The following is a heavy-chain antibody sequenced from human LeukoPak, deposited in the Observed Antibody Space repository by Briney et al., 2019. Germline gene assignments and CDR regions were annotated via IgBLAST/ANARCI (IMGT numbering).Heavy chain of an antibody. J-gene: IGHJ6*03. Sequence: SETLSLTCTVSGGSISNYYWNWIRQPPGKGLEWIGYIYYSGTTNYNPSLKSRVSMSVDTSKNQFSLKLSSVTAADTAVYYCARGKYGDYNYMDVWGKGTTVTVSS. D-gene: IGHD4-17*01. CDR1: GGSISNYY. CDR3: ARGKYGDYNYMDV. V-gene: IGHV4-59*12. CDR2: IYYSGTT.